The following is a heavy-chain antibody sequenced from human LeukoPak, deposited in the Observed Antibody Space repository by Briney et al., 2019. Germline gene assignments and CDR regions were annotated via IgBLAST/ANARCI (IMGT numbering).Heavy chain of an antibody. CDR1: GFTFSSYS. V-gene: IGHV3-21*01. CDR3: ATEGRGSTYGDNAFDI. Sequence: GGSLRLSCAASGFTFSSYSMNWVRQAPGKGLEWVSSISSSSSYIYYADSVKGRFTISRDNANNSLYLQMNSLRAEDTAVYYCATEGRGSTYGDNAFDIWGQGTMVTVSS. D-gene: IGHD5-18*01. J-gene: IGHJ3*02. CDR2: ISSSSSYI.